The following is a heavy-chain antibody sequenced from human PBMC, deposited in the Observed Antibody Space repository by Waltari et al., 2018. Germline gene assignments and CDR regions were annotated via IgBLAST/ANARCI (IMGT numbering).Heavy chain of an antibody. CDR2: ISYSWGT. V-gene: IGHV4-59*01. D-gene: IGHD5-12*01. CDR3: ARGGYSGNDLSSSNSFDP. CDR1: GASISSYY. Sequence: QVQLQESGPGLVKPSETLSLTCNVSGASISSYYWSWLRRPPGKGLEWIGYISYSWGTNYNPSLRIGVTRSLDTSNNHISLKLSSVSAADTAVDYCARGGYSGNDLSSSNSFDPWGQGTLVTVSS. J-gene: IGHJ5*02.